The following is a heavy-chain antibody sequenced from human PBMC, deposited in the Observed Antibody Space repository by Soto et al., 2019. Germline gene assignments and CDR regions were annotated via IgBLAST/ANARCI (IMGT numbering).Heavy chain of an antibody. J-gene: IGHJ5*02. D-gene: IGHD6-13*01. CDR2: MNPNNGNT. CDR3: ARGDSFSSSWYWFDA. V-gene: IGHV1-8*01. Sequence: QVLLVQSGAEVKKPGASVKISCETSGYTFTNYEINWVRQATVQGLERMGWMNPNNGNTCYAQKFQGRVTMTRNTSRSTAYMELSSLRSDDTAGYYCARGDSFSSSWYWFDAWGQGTPVTVSS. CDR1: GYTFTNYE.